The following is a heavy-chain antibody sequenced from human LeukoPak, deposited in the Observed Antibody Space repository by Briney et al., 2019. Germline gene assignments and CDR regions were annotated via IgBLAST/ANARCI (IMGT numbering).Heavy chain of an antibody. V-gene: IGHV1-2*02. CDR2: INPTSGDT. Sequence: ASVKVSCMASGYTCTDYNMHWVRQAPEQGLEWMGGINPTSGDTNYAQKFQGRVTMARDTPISTAYMELRRLTSDDTAVYYCARGTAVSGRFDPWGQGTLVSVSS. CDR1: GYTCTDYN. J-gene: IGHJ5*02. D-gene: IGHD6-19*01. CDR3: ARGTAVSGRFDP.